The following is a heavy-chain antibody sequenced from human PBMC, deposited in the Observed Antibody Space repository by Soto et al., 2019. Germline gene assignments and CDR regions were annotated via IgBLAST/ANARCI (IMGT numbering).Heavy chain of an antibody. V-gene: IGHV3-13*04. Sequence: PXGSLRLSCSASGFTFSSYDMHWVRQGTGKGLEWVSAIGTTGDTYYAGSVKGRFTISRENAKNSLYLQMNSLRAGDTAIYFCARAIGPTLFDYWGQGTLVTVPS. CDR1: GFTFSSYD. CDR3: ARAIGPTLFDY. CDR2: IGTTGDT. J-gene: IGHJ4*02. D-gene: IGHD3-22*01.